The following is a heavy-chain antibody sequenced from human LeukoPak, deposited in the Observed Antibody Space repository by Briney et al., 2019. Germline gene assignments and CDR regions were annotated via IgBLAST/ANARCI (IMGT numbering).Heavy chain of an antibody. V-gene: IGHV1-2*02. Sequence: ASVKVSCKTSGYSVSDYYMHWVRQAPGQGLEWMGWINPNTGGTKYAQEFQGRVTMTGDTSLSIVQMELGSLTADDTAMYYCATPVPGYGALDVWGQGTMVTVSS. CDR1: GYSVSDYY. CDR2: INPNTGGT. J-gene: IGHJ3*01. D-gene: IGHD3-9*01. CDR3: ATPVPGYGALDV.